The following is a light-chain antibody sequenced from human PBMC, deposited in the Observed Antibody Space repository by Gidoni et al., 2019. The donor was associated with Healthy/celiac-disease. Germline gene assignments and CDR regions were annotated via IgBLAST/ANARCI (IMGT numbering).Light chain of an antibody. CDR2: DAS. Sequence: HMTQSPSSLSASAGDRVTITCQASQDISNYLNWYQQKPGKAPKLLIYDASNLETGVPSRFSGSGSGTDFTFTISSLQPEDIATYYCQQYDNLSLTFGPGTKVDIK. CDR3: QQYDNLSLT. J-gene: IGKJ3*01. V-gene: IGKV1-33*01. CDR1: QDISNY.